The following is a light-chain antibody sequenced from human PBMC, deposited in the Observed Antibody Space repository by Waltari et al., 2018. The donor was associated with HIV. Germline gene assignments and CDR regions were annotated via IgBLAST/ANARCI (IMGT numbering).Light chain of an antibody. CDR2: GTS. V-gene: IGKV3-15*01. CDR3: LQYNNWPPWT. Sequence: EIVMTQSPATLSVSPGERATLSCRASQTIGSNLAWYQQKPGQAPRLLIYGTSTRATGIPARFSGLGSGTEFTLTISNLQSEDFAVYYCLQYNNWPPWTFGQGTKVEIK. CDR1: QTIGSN. J-gene: IGKJ1*01.